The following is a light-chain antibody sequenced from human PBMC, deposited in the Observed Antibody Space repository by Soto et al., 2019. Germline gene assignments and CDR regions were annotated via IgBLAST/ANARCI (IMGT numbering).Light chain of an antibody. CDR2: EVS. J-gene: IGLJ2*01. Sequence: QSALTQPASVSGSPGQSITISCTGTSSDVGGYNYVSWYQQHPGKAPKLMIYEVSNRPSGVSNRFSGSKSGYTAPLTISGLQAEVEADYFCSSYTSSSVLLVFGGGTKVTVL. CDR1: SSDVGGYNY. V-gene: IGLV2-14*01. CDR3: SSYTSSSVLLV.